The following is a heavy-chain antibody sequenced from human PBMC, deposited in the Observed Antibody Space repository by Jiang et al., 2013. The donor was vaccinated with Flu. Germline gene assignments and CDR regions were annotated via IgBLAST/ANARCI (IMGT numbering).Heavy chain of an antibody. V-gene: IGHV3-30*18. CDR1: GFTFSSYG. Sequence: VQLVESGGGVVQPGRSLRLSCAASGFTFSSYGMHWVRQAPGKGLEWVAVISYDGSNKYYADSVKGRFTISRDNSKNTLYLQMNSLRAEDTAVYYCAKDLGGRMLRVVYYYFDYWGQGPWSPSPQ. J-gene: IGHJ4*02. CDR2: ISYDGSNK. D-gene: IGHD2-8*01. CDR3: AKDLGGRMLRVVYYYFDY.